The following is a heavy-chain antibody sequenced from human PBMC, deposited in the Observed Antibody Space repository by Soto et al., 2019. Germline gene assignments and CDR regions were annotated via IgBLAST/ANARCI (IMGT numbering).Heavy chain of an antibody. V-gene: IGHV1-8*01. CDR2: MNPNSGNT. J-gene: IGHJ4*02. Sequence: QVQLVQSGAEVKKLGASGRVSCKPFGYTFTSYDINWGRQATEQGLECMGGMNPNSGNTGYAQKSQGRVTMTRNTSISTAYMELSSLRSEDTAVYYCARGSDVVVVAATPEYYFDYWGQGNLVTVSS. CDR1: GYTFTSYD. D-gene: IGHD2-15*01. CDR3: ARGSDVVVVAATPEYYFDY.